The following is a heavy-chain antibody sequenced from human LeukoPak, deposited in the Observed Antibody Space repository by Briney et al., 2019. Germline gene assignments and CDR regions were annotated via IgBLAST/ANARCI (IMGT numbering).Heavy chain of an antibody. CDR3: TRRYGDHSGWAGYHDS. D-gene: IGHD6-19*01. CDR1: GFSFRDYI. J-gene: IGHJ4*02. CDR2: IRSDGSST. Sequence: GGSLRLSCVASGFSFRDYIMHWVRQAPGKGLEYVSAIRSDGSSTVYPNSVKGRFTISRDNSKSTLYLQLGSLRAEDTAVYYCTRRYGDHSGWAGYHDSWGQGTLVTVSS. V-gene: IGHV3-64*01.